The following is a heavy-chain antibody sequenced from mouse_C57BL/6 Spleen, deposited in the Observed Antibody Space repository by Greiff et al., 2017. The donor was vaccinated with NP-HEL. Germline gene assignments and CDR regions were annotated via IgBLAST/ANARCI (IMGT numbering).Heavy chain of an antibody. D-gene: IGHD1-3*01. V-gene: IGHV1-55*01. CDR2: LYPGSGST. Sequence: VQLQQPGAELVKPGASVKMSCKASGYTFTSYWITWVKQRPGQGLEWIGDLYPGSGSTHYNEKFKSQATLTVDTSSSTAYMQLSSLTSEDSAVYYCARGDYKPCFDYWGQGTTLTVSS. CDR3: ARGDYKPCFDY. CDR1: GYTFTSYW. J-gene: IGHJ2*01.